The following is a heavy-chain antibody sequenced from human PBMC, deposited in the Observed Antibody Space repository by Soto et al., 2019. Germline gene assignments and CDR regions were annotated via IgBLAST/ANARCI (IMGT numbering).Heavy chain of an antibody. Sequence: PSETLSLTRTFSCGSIRSGGYYWSWIRQHPGKGLEWIGDIYYSGDTYYNPSLKRRVTISVETSKKQFSLKPSSVTAAESAVYYCAREPLTWGQGTLVTVSS. J-gene: IGHJ4*02. CDR3: AREPLT. CDR1: CGSIRSGGYY. V-gene: IGHV4-31*03. CDR2: IYYSGDT.